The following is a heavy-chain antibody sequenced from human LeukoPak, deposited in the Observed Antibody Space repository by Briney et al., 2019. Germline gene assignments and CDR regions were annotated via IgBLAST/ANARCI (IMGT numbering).Heavy chain of an antibody. CDR3: AREANYFYYYIDV. V-gene: IGHV4-61*02. CDR1: GGSISSGSYY. Sequence: SETLSLTCTVSGGSISSGSYYWSWIRQPAGKGLEWIGRIYTNGGTNYNSFLKSRVTISVDTSKNQFSLDLSSVTAADTAVYYCAREANYFYYYIDVWGKGTTVTVSS. J-gene: IGHJ6*03. CDR2: IYTNGGT.